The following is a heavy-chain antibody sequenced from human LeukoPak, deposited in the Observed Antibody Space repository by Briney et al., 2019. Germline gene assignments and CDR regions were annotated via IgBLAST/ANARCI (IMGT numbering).Heavy chain of an antibody. CDR2: INSDGTAT. J-gene: IGHJ4*02. V-gene: IGHV3-74*01. CDR1: GFTFSTYW. CDR3: VRGGYGNEFDY. Sequence: PGGSLRLSCAASGFTFSTYWMHWVRQVPGKGLVWVSRINSDGTATTYADSVKGRFTISRDTAKTTLYLQMNSLRVEGTAVYYCVRGGYGNEFDYWGQGTLVTASS. D-gene: IGHD5-12*01.